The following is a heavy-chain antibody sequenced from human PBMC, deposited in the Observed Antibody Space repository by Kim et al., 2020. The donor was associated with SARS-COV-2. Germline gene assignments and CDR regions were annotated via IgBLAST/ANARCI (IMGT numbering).Heavy chain of an antibody. CDR2: IRASGGGT. Sequence: GGSLRLSCAASGFILGSYAMSWVRQAPGKGLEWVSTIRASGGGTYYADSVKGRLSISRDDYKDMLHLQMKTLRAEDTAVYYCAKDPSSSSPFYFDYWGQGILVTVSS. V-gene: IGHV3-23*01. CDR1: GFILGSYA. D-gene: IGHD6-6*01. CDR3: AKDPSSSSPFYFDY. J-gene: IGHJ4*02.